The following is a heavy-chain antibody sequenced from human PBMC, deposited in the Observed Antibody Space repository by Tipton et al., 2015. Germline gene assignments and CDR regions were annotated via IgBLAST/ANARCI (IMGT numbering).Heavy chain of an antibody. CDR3: AKAQGGNLIHYGMDV. CDR2: ISWNSDKI. J-gene: IGHJ6*02. D-gene: IGHD4-23*01. V-gene: IGHV3-9*01. Sequence: SLRLSCEASGFIFDDHAMLWVRQAPGKGLDWVSGISWNSDKIVYADSVKGRFTISRDNGRNSLYLQMNSLRPEDTALYYCAKAQGGNLIHYGMDVWGQGTTVTVAS. CDR1: GFIFDDHA.